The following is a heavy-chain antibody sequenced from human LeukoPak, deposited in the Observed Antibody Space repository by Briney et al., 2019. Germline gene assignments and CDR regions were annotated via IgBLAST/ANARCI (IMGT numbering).Heavy chain of an antibody. CDR2: IYYSGST. CDR3: ARDRLWGATGLVYFDY. CDR1: GGSISSSSYC. V-gene: IGHV4-39*07. Sequence: SETLSLTCTVSGGSISSSSYCWGWIHQPPGKGLEWIGSIYYSGSTYYNPSLKSRVTISVDTSKNQFSLKLSSVTAADTAVYYCARDRLWGATGLVYFDYWGQGTLVTVSS. D-gene: IGHD3/OR15-3a*01. J-gene: IGHJ4*02.